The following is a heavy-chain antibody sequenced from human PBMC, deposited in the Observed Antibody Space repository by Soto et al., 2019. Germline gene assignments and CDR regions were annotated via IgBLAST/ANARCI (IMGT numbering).Heavy chain of an antibody. Sequence: SVKVSCKASVGTFSSYAISGVRQAPGQGLEWMGGIIPIFGTANYAQKFQGRVTITADESTSTAYMELSSLRSEDTAVYYWARARQKVIRYFDWLFLTDFWGQGTLVTVSS. V-gene: IGHV1-69*13. J-gene: IGHJ4*02. CDR1: VGTFSSYA. CDR2: IIPIFGTA. D-gene: IGHD3-9*01. CDR3: ARARQKVIRYFDWLFLTDF.